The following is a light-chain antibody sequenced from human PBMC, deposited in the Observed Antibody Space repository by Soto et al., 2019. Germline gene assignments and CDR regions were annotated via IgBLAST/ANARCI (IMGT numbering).Light chain of an antibody. CDR2: DAS. CDR3: QQYDNLYT. Sequence: DIQMTQSPSSLSASVGDRVTITCQASQDIRNCLNWYQQKPGRAPKLLIYDASNLERGVPSRFSGSGSGTLFTFTITSLQPEDIATYYCQQYDNLYTFGQGTKLEIK. J-gene: IGKJ2*01. V-gene: IGKV1-33*01. CDR1: QDIRNC.